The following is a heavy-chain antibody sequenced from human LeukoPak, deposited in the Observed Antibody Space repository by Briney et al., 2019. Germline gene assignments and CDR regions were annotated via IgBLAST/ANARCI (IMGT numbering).Heavy chain of an antibody. CDR2: IYYSGST. D-gene: IGHD2-2*02. J-gene: IGHJ3*02. CDR3: ARVYCSTTSCYNDAFDI. CDR1: GGSISTYY. V-gene: IGHV4-59*01. Sequence: SETLSLTCTVSGGSISTYYWSWIRQPPGKGLEWIGYIYYSGSTNYNPSLKNRVTISEDTSKNQLSLKLSSVTAADTAVYYRARVYCSTTSCYNDAFDIWGQGTMVTVSS.